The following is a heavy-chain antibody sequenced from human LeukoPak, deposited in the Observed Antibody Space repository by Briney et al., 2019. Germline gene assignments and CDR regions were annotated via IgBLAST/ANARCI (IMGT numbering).Heavy chain of an antibody. Sequence: SGGSLRLSCAASGFTFSSYGMHWVRQAPGKGLVWVSRINSDGSSTSYADSVKGRFTISRDNAKNTLYLQMNSLRAEDTAVYYCARENGYNLGYFDYWGQGTLVTVSS. J-gene: IGHJ4*02. CDR3: ARENGYNLGYFDY. V-gene: IGHV3-74*01. D-gene: IGHD5-24*01. CDR2: INSDGSST. CDR1: GFTFSSYG.